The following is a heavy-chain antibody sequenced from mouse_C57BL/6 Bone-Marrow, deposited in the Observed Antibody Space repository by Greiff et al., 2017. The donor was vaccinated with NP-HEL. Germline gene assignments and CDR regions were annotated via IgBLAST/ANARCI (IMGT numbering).Heavy chain of an antibody. V-gene: IGHV1-59*01. CDR2: IDPSDSYN. CDR3: ARGGYYGQFAY. CDR1: GYTFTSYW. D-gene: IGHD1-1*01. Sequence: VQLQQPGAELVRPGTSVKLSCKASGYTFTSYWMHWVKQRPGQGLEWIGVIDPSDSYNNYNQKFKGKATLTVDTSSSTAYMQLSSLTSEDSAVYYCARGGYYGQFAYWGQGTLVTVSA. J-gene: IGHJ3*01.